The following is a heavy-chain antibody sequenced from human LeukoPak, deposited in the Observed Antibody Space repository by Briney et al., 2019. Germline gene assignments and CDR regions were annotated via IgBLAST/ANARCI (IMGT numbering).Heavy chain of an antibody. CDR1: GGSITTTNF. Sequence: PSGTLSLTCGVSGGSITTTNFWSWVRQPPGGGLEWIGEISLRGRTQYNPSLKSRVNISIDESKSHLYLSLASVTAADTAVYYCSRESGPYCPFGHWGQGTLVAVTS. CDR2: ISLRGRT. J-gene: IGHJ5*02. D-gene: IGHD1-26*01. V-gene: IGHV4-4*02. CDR3: SRESGPYCPFGH.